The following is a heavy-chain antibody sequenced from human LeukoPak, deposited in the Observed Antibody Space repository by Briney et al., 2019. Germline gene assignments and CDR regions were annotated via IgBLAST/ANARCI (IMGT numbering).Heavy chain of an antibody. CDR1: GFNFMNFG. J-gene: IGHJ4*02. CDR3: AKVLQYTAATGTGLAS. V-gene: IGHV3-33*06. D-gene: IGHD6-13*01. Sequence: PGGSLRLSCAASGFNFMNFGMHWVRQAPGKGLDWVAVIWYDGSFIYYADSVRGRFIISRDNAKNTLYLQMNSVRAEDTAIYYCAKVLQYTAATGTGLASWGQGTLVTVS. CDR2: IWYDGSFI.